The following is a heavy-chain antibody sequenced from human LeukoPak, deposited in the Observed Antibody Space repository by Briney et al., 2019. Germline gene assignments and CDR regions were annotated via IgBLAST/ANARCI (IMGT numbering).Heavy chain of an antibody. CDR1: GFTFSSYA. CDR3: AKATSGYRSSRFPDWPVDF. V-gene: IGHV3-23*01. D-gene: IGHD6-13*01. CDR2: IFGSVGST. Sequence: GSLRLSCAASGFTFSSYAMYWVRQAPGKGLEWVSGIFGSVGSTHYADSVKGRFTISRDNSKNTVYLQVNSLRAEDTAVYSCAKATSGYRSSRFPDWPVDFWGQGTLVTVSS. J-gene: IGHJ4*02.